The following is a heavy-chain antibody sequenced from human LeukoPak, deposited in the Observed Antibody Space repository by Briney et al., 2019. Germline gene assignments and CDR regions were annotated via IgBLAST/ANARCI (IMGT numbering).Heavy chain of an antibody. D-gene: IGHD6-13*01. J-gene: IGHJ4*02. CDR3: ARGIAAAGTLDY. Sequence: PSETLSLTCAVSGGSISSGGYSWSWIRQPPGKGLEWIGYIYYSGSTYYNPSLKSRVTISVDTSKNQFSLKLSSVTAADTAVYYCARGIAAAGTLDYWGQGTLVTVSS. CDR1: GGSISSGGYS. CDR2: IYYSGST. V-gene: IGHV4-31*11.